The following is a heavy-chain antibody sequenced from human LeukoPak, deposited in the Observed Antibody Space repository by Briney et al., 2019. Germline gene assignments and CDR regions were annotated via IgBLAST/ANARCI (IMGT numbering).Heavy chain of an antibody. CDR2: VNPTTGDT. Sequence: ASVKVSCKASGYTFAAFWIHWVRQAPGQGLKWMGYVNPTTGDTYYAQNFQGRVTMTRDTSIKTAYMELSSLRSDDTAVYYCSTEHKYCTSSTCGDYWGQGTLVTVSS. V-gene: IGHV1-2*02. CDR3: STEHKYCTSSTCGDY. CDR1: GYTFAAFW. J-gene: IGHJ4*02. D-gene: IGHD2-8*01.